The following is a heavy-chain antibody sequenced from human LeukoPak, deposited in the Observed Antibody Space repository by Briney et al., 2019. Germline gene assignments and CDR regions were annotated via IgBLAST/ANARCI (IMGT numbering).Heavy chain of an antibody. J-gene: IGHJ4*02. D-gene: IGHD3-16*01. CDR2: ISGSGGST. Sequence: GGSLRLSCAASGFTFSSYWMSWVRQAPGKGLEWVSAISGSGGSTYYADSVKGRFTISRDNSKNTLYLQMNSLRAEDTAVYYCAKELSEGSEWGGLFDYWGQGTLVTVSS. CDR1: GFTFSSYW. V-gene: IGHV3-23*01. CDR3: AKELSEGSEWGGLFDY.